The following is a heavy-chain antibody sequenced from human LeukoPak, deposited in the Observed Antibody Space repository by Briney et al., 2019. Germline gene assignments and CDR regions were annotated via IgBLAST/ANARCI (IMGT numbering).Heavy chain of an antibody. Sequence: GGSLRLSCAASGFTFSSYAMSWVRQAPGKGLDWVSVIYSGGSTYYADSVKGRFTISRDNSKNTLYLQMNALRAEDTAVYYCARTIIQYNNWFDPWGQGTLVTVSS. CDR2: IYSGGST. CDR1: GFTFSSYA. V-gene: IGHV3-53*01. CDR3: ARTIIQYNNWFDP. D-gene: IGHD3-3*01. J-gene: IGHJ5*02.